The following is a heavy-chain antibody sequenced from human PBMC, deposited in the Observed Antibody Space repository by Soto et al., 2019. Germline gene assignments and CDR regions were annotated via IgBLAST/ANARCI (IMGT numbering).Heavy chain of an antibody. D-gene: IGHD2-8*01. V-gene: IGHV4-30-4*01. J-gene: IGHJ4*02. CDR3: ARVYSGVYALFSD. CDR1: VGSISRGVYY. Sequence: PSETLSLTCTVSVGSISRGVYYWSWIRQPPGKGLAWIGYNYYSGSTYYNPSLKSRVTISVDTSKNQFSLQLSSVTAADTAVYYCARVYSGVYALFSDWGQGTLVTVSS. CDR2: NYYSGST.